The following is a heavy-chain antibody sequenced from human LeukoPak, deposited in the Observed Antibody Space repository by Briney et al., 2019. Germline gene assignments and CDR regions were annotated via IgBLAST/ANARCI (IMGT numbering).Heavy chain of an antibody. Sequence: GGSLRLSCGASGFTFSNYAMSWVRQAPGKGLEGVSGISNSGGSAYYADSVKGRFTISRDNSRNTLYLQMNSLRAEDTALYYCAKGLRLGELSSGFDYWGQGTLVTVSS. D-gene: IGHD3-16*02. CDR2: ISNSGGSA. CDR3: AKGLRLGELSSGFDY. V-gene: IGHV3-23*01. CDR1: GFTFSNYA. J-gene: IGHJ4*02.